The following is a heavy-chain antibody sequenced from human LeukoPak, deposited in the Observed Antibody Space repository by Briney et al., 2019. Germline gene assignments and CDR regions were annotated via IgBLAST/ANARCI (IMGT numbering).Heavy chain of an antibody. Sequence: ASVKVSCKASGYTFTNNYIQWVRQATGQGLEWMGIINPSGGSTTCAQKFQGRVTMTRDTSTNTVYMELSSLISEDTAVYYCARDLTIAARPFFDYWGQGTLVTVSS. D-gene: IGHD6-6*01. CDR2: INPSGGST. CDR1: GYTFTNNY. V-gene: IGHV1-46*01. CDR3: ARDLTIAARPFFDY. J-gene: IGHJ4*02.